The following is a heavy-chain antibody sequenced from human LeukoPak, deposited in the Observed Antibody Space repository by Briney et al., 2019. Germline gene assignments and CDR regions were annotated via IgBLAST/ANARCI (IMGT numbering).Heavy chain of an antibody. Sequence: SQTLSLTCAISGDSFSSYSAAWNCIRPSPSMGLEWLGRTNYRSEWYNDYAVSVKSRITITPDTSKNQFSLQLNSVTPEDTAVYYCARGGSSWYNVWFDPWGQGTLVTVSS. D-gene: IGHD6-13*01. CDR1: GDSFSSYSAA. CDR3: ARGGSSWYNVWFDP. V-gene: IGHV6-1*01. J-gene: IGHJ5*02. CDR2: TNYRSEWYN.